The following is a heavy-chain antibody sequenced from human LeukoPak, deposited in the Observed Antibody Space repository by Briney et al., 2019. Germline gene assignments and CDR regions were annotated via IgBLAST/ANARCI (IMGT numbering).Heavy chain of an antibody. CDR1: GFTFSRYW. D-gene: IGHD1-26*01. Sequence: GGSLRLSCAASGFTFSRYWMSWVRQVPRKGLEWVANIKQDGSEMYYADSVKGRFTISRDNSKNTLYLQMNSLRAEDTAVYYCARGVGSGSRLRAGDYWGQGTLVTVSS. CDR3: ARGVGSGSRLRAGDY. CDR2: IKQDGSEM. J-gene: IGHJ4*02. V-gene: IGHV3-7*03.